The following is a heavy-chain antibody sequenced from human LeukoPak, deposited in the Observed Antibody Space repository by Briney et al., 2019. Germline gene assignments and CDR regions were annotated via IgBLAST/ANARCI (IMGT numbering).Heavy chain of an antibody. Sequence: GGSLRLSCAASGFTFSGYWMTWGRQAPGKGLEWVANIKQDGSEKYYVDSVKGRFTISRDNAKNSLYLQMNSLRAEDTGVYYCARAPSEIGGYYPEYFRHWGQGTLVTVSS. J-gene: IGHJ1*01. CDR2: IKQDGSEK. CDR1: GFTFSGYW. D-gene: IGHD3-22*01. CDR3: ARAPSEIGGYYPEYFRH. V-gene: IGHV3-7*01.